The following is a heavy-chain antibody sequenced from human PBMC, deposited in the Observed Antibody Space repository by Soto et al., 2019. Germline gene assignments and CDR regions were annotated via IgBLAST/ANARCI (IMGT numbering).Heavy chain of an antibody. CDR1: GYTFISYD. D-gene: IGHD1-7*01. V-gene: IGHV1-8*01. Sequence: QAQLVQSGAEVKKPGPSVKVSCKGSGYTFISYDINWVRQATGQGLEWMGWMNPNSGNTGYAQKFQGRVSMTRDTSISTAYMELSSLRSEDTAVYYCARGLWGTVTWDSLGQGTLVTVSS. CDR2: MNPNSGNT. CDR3: ARGLWGTVTWDS. J-gene: IGHJ4*02.